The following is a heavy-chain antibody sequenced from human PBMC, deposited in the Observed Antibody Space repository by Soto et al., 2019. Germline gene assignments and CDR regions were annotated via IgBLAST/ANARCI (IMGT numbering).Heavy chain of an antibody. Sequence: ASVKVSCKASGYTFTGYYMHWMRQAPGQGLEWMGWINPNSGETDYAQNFQGWVTMTRDMSASTAYKELSRLKSNDTAVYYCARGGGLNYYYIDVWGKGTTVTVSS. J-gene: IGHJ6*03. CDR2: INPNSGET. CDR1: GYTFTGYY. V-gene: IGHV1-2*04. CDR3: ARGGGLNYYYIDV.